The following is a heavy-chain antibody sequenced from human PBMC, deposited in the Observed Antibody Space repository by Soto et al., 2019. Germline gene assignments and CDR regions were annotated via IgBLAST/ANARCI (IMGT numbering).Heavy chain of an antibody. CDR1: GGSFGNSA. D-gene: IGHD3-3*01. CDR3: ATGVIWIGYFTVDS. J-gene: IGHJ4*02. CDR2: FIPVYRTL. Sequence: SVKVSCKAAGGSFGNSAINWVRQTPGQGLEWLGGFIPVYRTLKYAQKFQGRVTITADESTGTAYMTLSSLASDDTAVYYCATGVIWIGYFTVDSWGQGTRVTVSS. V-gene: IGHV1-69*13.